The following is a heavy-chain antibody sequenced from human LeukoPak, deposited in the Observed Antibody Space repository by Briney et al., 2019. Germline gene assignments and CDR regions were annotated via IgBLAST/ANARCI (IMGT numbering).Heavy chain of an antibody. Sequence: SETLSLTCSVSGGSISSSTYYWGWIRQPPGKGLEWIGSIYYSGSTYYNPSLKSRVTISVDTSKNQFSLKLSSVTAADTAVYYCARDGLAGWSQGTLVTVSS. J-gene: IGHJ4*02. D-gene: IGHD6-19*01. CDR3: ARDGLAG. CDR2: IYYSGST. V-gene: IGHV4-39*07. CDR1: GGSISSSTYY.